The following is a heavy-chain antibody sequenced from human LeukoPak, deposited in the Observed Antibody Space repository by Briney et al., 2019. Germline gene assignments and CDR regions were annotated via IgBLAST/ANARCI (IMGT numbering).Heavy chain of an antibody. CDR2: IYPGDSDT. Sequence: GESLKISCKGSGYSFSNYWIAWVRQMPGKGLEWMGIIYPGDSDTRYSPSFQGQVTISADKSISTAYLQWSSLKASDTAMYYCARLLISSGWYFFDYWGQGTLVTVSS. V-gene: IGHV5-51*01. CDR1: GYSFSNYW. CDR3: ARLLISSGWYFFDY. D-gene: IGHD6-13*01. J-gene: IGHJ4*02.